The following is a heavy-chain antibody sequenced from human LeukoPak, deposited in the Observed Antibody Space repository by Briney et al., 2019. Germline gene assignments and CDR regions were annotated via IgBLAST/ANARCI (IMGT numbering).Heavy chain of an antibody. CDR2: IWTDGSNK. CDR3: AREIPDSSVYYYYMDV. D-gene: IGHD3-10*01. J-gene: IGHJ6*03. CDR1: GLTFTSYG. V-gene: IGHV3-33*01. Sequence: GGSLRLSCAASGLTFTSYGMHWVRQAPGRGLEWVAVIWTDGSNKYYADSVKGRFTVSRDNSKNMLYLQMNSLRAEDTAVYYCAREIPDSSVYYYYMDVWGKGTTVTVSS.